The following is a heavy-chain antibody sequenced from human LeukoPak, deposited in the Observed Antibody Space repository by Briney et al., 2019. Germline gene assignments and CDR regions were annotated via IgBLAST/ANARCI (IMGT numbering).Heavy chain of an antibody. CDR3: ARTDHPPHYSSFYYFDY. J-gene: IGHJ4*02. Sequence: ASVTVSCKASGYTFTSYGISWGRQAPGQGLEWMGWISAYNGNTNYAQKLQGRVTMTTDTSTSTAYMELRSLRSDATAVYYCARTDHPPHYSSFYYFDYWGQGTLVTVSS. V-gene: IGHV1-18*01. D-gene: IGHD6-6*01. CDR1: GYTFTSYG. CDR2: ISAYNGNT.